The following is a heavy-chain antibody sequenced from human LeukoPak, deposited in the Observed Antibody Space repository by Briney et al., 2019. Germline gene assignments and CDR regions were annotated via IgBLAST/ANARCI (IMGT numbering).Heavy chain of an antibody. V-gene: IGHV4-39*01. CDR2: IYYSGST. CDR1: GGSISSSSYY. Sequence: SETLSLTCTVSGGSISSSSYYWGWIRQPPGKGLEWIGSIYYSGSTYYNPSLKSRVTISVDTSKNQFSLKLSSVIAADTAVYYCAGHSGYSSGWHWFDPWGQGTLVTVSS. J-gene: IGHJ5*02. CDR3: AGHSGYSSGWHWFDP. D-gene: IGHD6-19*01.